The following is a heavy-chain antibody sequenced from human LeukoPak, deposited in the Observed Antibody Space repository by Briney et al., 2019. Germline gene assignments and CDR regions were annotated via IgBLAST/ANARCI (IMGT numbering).Heavy chain of an antibody. D-gene: IGHD6-19*01. CDR2: ISGSGGST. J-gene: IGHJ4*02. CDR3: AKDEKIFWHSSGWSGVDY. CDR1: GFTFSSYA. Sequence: GGSLRLSCAASGFTFSSYAMSWVRQAPGKGLEWVSAISGSGGSTYYADSVKGRFTISRDNSKNPLYLQMNSLRADDTAVYYCAKDEKIFWHSSGWSGVDYWGQGTLVTVSS. V-gene: IGHV3-23*01.